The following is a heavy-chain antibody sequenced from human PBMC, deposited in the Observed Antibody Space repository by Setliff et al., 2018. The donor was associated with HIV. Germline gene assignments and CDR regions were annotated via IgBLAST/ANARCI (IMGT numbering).Heavy chain of an antibody. V-gene: IGHV5-51*01. CDR2: LYPSDSDA. D-gene: IGHD3-9*01. Sequence: PGESLKISCKTSGYDFATYWIGWVRQMPGKGLEWMGVLYPSDSDAIYSPTFQGRVTISADKATNTAYLQWASLKSSDTAIYYCVGPLVIAFDTSDIWGQGTMVTVSS. CDR1: GYDFATYW. J-gene: IGHJ3*02. CDR3: VGPLVIAFDTSDI.